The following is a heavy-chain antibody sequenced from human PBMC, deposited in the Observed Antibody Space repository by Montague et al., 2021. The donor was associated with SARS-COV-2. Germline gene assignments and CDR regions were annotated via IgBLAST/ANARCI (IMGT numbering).Heavy chain of an antibody. D-gene: IGHD3-22*01. CDR3: AIGWFSPMIVVVIRGPFDY. CDR1: GGSISSSYYY. Sequence: SDTLSLTCTVSGGSISSSYYYWGWIRQPPGQGLEWIVNNYYSGSTNSNPSLQSPVTISVDTSKNPFSLKLSSVTAADTAVYYSAIGWFSPMIVVVIRGPFDYWGQGTLVTVSS. J-gene: IGHJ4*02. CDR2: NYYSGST. V-gene: IGHV4-39*07.